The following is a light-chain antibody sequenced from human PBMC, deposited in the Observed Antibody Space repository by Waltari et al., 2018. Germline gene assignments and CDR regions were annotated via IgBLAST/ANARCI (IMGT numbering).Light chain of an antibody. CDR1: QTFSSSY. Sequence: EIVLTQSPGTLSLSPGERATLSCRASQTFSSSYLAWYQQKPGQAPRLLIYGASTRAAGCPVRFSGSGSGTDFTLTISRLEPEDFAVYYCQHYGTPPPLTFGGGTKVEIK. V-gene: IGKV3-20*01. CDR3: QHYGTPPPLT. J-gene: IGKJ4*01. CDR2: GAS.